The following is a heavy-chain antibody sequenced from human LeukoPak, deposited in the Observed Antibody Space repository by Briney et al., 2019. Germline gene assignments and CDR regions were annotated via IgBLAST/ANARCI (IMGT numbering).Heavy chain of an antibody. J-gene: IGHJ4*02. CDR2: IRYDGSSK. V-gene: IGHV3-30*02. CDR1: GFTFSTSG. Sequence: GGSLRLSCAASGFTFSTSGMHWVRQAPGKGLEWVAYIRYDGSSKYFGDSVKGRFTISRDNSKDTLYLQMNSLRAEDTAVYYCAKGLTFGFDYWGQGTLVTVSS. CDR3: AKGLTFGFDY. D-gene: IGHD3-16*01.